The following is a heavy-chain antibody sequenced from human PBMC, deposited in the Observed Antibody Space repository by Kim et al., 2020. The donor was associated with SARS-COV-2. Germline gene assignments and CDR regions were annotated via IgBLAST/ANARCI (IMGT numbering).Heavy chain of an antibody. D-gene: IGHD1-26*01. Sequence: GGSLRLSCAASGFTFSDYYMSWIRQAPGKGLEWVSYISSSSSYTNYADSVKGRFTISRDNAKNSLYLQMNSLRAEDTAVYYCARLINRDDGRLVYFDYWGQGTLVTVSS. CDR1: GFTFSDYY. CDR3: ARLINRDDGRLVYFDY. J-gene: IGHJ4*02. CDR2: ISSSSSYT. V-gene: IGHV3-11*06.